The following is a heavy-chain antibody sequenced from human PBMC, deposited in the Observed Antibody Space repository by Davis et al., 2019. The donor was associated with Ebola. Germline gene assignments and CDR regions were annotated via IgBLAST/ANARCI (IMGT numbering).Heavy chain of an antibody. J-gene: IGHJ4*02. Sequence: GSLRLSCTVSGGSISSHSYYWVWIRQPPGKGLEWIGNIFYSGSTHYNPSLRSRATISVDTSKNQFSLMLTSVTAADTAVYYCARAFIAATVDFWGQGTLVTVSS. CDR3: ARAFIAATVDF. CDR1: GGSISSHSYY. CDR2: IFYSGST. D-gene: IGHD6-13*01. V-gene: IGHV4-39*01.